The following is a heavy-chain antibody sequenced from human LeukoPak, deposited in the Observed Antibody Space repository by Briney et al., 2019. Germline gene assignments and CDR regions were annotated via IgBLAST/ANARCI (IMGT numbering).Heavy chain of an antibody. CDR3: ATVEPIYSGSYFDFDY. D-gene: IGHD1-26*01. J-gene: IGHJ4*02. CDR1: GGTFSSYA. Sequence: ASVKVSCKASGGTFSSYAISWVRQAPGQGLEWMGGIIPIFGTANYAQKFQGRVTITTDESTSTAYMELSSLRSEDTAVYYCATVEPIYSGSYFDFDYWGQGTLVTVSS. CDR2: IIPIFGTA. V-gene: IGHV1-69*05.